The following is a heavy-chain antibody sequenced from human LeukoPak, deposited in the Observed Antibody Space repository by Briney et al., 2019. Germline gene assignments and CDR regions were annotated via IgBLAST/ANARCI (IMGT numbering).Heavy chain of an antibody. V-gene: IGHV3-33*01. Sequence: PGRSLRLSCAASGFTFSSYDMHWVRQAPGKGLEWVAVLWYDGNNRYYADSVKGRFTISRDNSKNTLYLQMNSLRAEDTAVYYCARDSGYDAFDYWGQGTLVTVSS. J-gene: IGHJ4*02. D-gene: IGHD5-12*01. CDR3: ARDSGYDAFDY. CDR1: GFTFSSYD. CDR2: LWYDGNNR.